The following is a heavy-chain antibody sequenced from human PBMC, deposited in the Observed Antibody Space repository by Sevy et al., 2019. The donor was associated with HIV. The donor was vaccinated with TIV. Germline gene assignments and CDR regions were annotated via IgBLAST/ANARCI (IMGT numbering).Heavy chain of an antibody. D-gene: IGHD1-26*01. CDR1: GYSFTTYW. V-gene: IGHV5-51*01. CDR2: IFPGDSDT. Sequence: GESLKISCKGSGYSFTTYWIGWVRQMPGKGLEWMGIIFPGDSDTRYSPSCQGQVTISADNSISTAYLQWSSLKASDTAIYYCARARGIPNYYYGMDVWGQGPTVTVSS. J-gene: IGHJ6*02. CDR3: ARARGIPNYYYGMDV.